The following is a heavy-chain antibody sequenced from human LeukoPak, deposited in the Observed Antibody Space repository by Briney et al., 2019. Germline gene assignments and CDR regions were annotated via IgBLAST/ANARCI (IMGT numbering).Heavy chain of an antibody. CDR2: ISAYNGNT. J-gene: IGHJ4*02. V-gene: IGHV1-18*01. Sequence: ASVKVSCKASGYTFTSYGISWVRQAPGQGLEWMGWISAYNGNTNYAQKLQGRVTVTTDTSTSTAYMELRSLRSDDTAVYYCARAPSIVVVTVIPNFDYWGQGTLVTVSS. CDR3: ARAPSIVVVTVIPNFDY. CDR1: GYTFTSYG. D-gene: IGHD2-21*02.